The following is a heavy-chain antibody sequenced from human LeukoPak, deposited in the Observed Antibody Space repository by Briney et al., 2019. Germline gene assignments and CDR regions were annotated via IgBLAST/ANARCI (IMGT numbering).Heavy chain of an antibody. Sequence: GGSLRLSCAASGFTFSSYAMGWVRQAPGKGLEWVSAISGSGGSTYYADSARGRFTISRDNSKNTLYLQMNSLRAEDTAVYYCAKDRGDWFDPWGQGTLVTVSS. CDR1: GFTFSSYA. J-gene: IGHJ5*02. CDR3: AKDRGDWFDP. D-gene: IGHD3-10*01. CDR2: ISGSGGST. V-gene: IGHV3-23*01.